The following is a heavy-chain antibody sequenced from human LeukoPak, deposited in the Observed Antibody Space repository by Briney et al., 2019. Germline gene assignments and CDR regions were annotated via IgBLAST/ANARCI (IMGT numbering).Heavy chain of an antibody. V-gene: IGHV1-46*01. CDR2: INPSGGST. J-gene: IGHJ4*02. D-gene: IGHD2-8*01. CDR1: TFXXXY. Sequence: TFXXXYMHWVRQAPGQGLEWMGLINPSGGSTSYAQKFQGRVTMTRDMSTSTVYMELSSLRSEDTAVYYCARGQWAFDYWGQGTLVTVSS. CDR3: ARGQWAFDY.